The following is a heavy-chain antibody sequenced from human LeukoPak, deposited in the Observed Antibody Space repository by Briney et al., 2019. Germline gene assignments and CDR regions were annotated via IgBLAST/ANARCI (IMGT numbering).Heavy chain of an antibody. CDR2: INHSGSN. J-gene: IGHJ3*02. Sequence: SESLSLTCAVYGGSFSGYYWSWIRQPPGKGLEWIGEINHSGSNNYNPSLKSRVTISVNTSKNQFSLKLSSVTAADTAVYYCARVRNWGSRHDAFDIWGQGTMVTVSS. D-gene: IGHD7-27*01. CDR3: ARVRNWGSRHDAFDI. V-gene: IGHV4-34*01. CDR1: GGSFSGYY.